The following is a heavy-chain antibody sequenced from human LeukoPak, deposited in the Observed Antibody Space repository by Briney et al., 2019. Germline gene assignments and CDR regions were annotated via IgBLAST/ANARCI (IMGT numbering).Heavy chain of an antibody. CDR3: ARGGTYLR. CDR1: GFTFSSYW. D-gene: IGHD4-17*01. Sequence: RGSLRLSCAASGFTFSSYWMNWVRQAPGKGLEWVANIKQDGSEKYYVGSVEGRLTISRDNAKTSLYLQMNSLRAEDTAVYYCARGGTYLRWGQGTLVTVSS. J-gene: IGHJ4*02. CDR2: IKQDGSEK. V-gene: IGHV3-7*01.